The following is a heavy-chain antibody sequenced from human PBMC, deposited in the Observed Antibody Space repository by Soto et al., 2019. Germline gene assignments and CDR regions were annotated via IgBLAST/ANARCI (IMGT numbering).Heavy chain of an antibody. CDR1: GDSISSYY. CDR3: ALRSMAVVPEY. D-gene: IGHD3-22*01. V-gene: IGHV4-59*01. J-gene: IGHJ4*02. Sequence: QVQLQESGPGLVKPSETLSLTCAASGDSISSYYCMWIRKPPGKGLESIGYLYYGRSANYNPSLKSRVTLSVDTSTNQCSLTLSSMTAADTAVYYCALRSMAVVPEYWGQGTLVTVSS. CDR2: LYYGRSA.